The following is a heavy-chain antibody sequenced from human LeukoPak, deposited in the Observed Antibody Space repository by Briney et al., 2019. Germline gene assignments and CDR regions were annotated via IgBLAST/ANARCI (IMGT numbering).Heavy chain of an antibody. CDR3: ARRYCSSTSCSLYYFDY. Sequence: GGSLRLSCAASGFTFSAYWMHWVRQAPGKGLVWVSRINTDGSSPTYAASVKGRFTISRDNSKNTLYLQMNSLRSDDTAVYYCARRYCSSTSCSLYYFDYWGQGTLVTVSS. CDR2: INTDGSSP. D-gene: IGHD2-2*01. J-gene: IGHJ4*02. V-gene: IGHV3-74*01. CDR1: GFTFSAYW.